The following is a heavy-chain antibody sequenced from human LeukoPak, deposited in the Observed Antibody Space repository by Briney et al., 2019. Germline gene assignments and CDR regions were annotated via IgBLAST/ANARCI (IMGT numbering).Heavy chain of an antibody. V-gene: IGHV1-69*04. D-gene: IGHD2-21*02. Sequence: SVKVSCKASGGTFSSYAISWVRQAPGQGLEWMGRIIPILGIANYAQKFQGRVTITADKSTSTAYMELSSLRSEDTAVYYCARSHRYYCGGDCSLDYWGQGTLVTVSS. CDR3: ARSHRYYCGGDCSLDY. J-gene: IGHJ4*02. CDR1: GGTFSSYA. CDR2: IIPILGIA.